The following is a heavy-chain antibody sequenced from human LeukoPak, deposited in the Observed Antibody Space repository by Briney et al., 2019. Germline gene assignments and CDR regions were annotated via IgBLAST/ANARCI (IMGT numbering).Heavy chain of an antibody. J-gene: IGHJ4*02. CDR2: IRDKASNYAT. CDR3: TTDYSDATYMDH. V-gene: IGHV3-73*01. D-gene: IGHD4-17*01. Sequence: GGSLKLSCAASGFIFSDSAIHWVRQTSEKGLEWVGRIRDKASNYATFYTASVKGRFTISRDDSNNTAYLQMNSLKSEDTAIYYCTTDYSDATYMDHWGQGTLVTVSS. CDR1: GFIFSDSA.